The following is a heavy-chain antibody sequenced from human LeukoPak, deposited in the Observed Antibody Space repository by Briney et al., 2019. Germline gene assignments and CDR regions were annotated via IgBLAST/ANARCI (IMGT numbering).Heavy chain of an antibody. Sequence: GSLRLSCAASGFIVSGDFMSWVRQAPGKGLEWVSVIYSDGSTYYADSVKGRFTISRDNSKNPLDLQMTGLRAEDTAVYYCARERGRGRDSPWFDYWGQGTLVTVSS. CDR2: IYSDGST. J-gene: IGHJ4*02. D-gene: IGHD1-26*01. CDR1: GFIVSGDF. CDR3: ARERGRGRDSPWFDY. V-gene: IGHV3-53*01.